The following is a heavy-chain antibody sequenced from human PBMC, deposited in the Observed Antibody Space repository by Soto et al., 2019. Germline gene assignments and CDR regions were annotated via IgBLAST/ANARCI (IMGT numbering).Heavy chain of an antibody. D-gene: IGHD6-19*01. V-gene: IGHV3-30*18. Sequence: VQLVESGGGVVQPGRSLRLSSAASGFTFSDYDMHWVRQAPGKGLEWVAVVSHDGRNTHYADSVKGRFTISRDSSKNTVSLEMTSLRAEDTAVYYCAKGGRQSLVTSDFNYWGQGALVTVSS. CDR3: AKGGRQSLVTSDFNY. J-gene: IGHJ4*02. CDR1: GFTFSDYD. CDR2: VSHDGRNT.